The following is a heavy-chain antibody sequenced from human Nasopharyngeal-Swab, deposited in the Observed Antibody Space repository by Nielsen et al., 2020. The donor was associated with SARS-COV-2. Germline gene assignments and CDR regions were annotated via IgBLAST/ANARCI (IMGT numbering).Heavy chain of an antibody. CDR2: ITWNSGRL. D-gene: IGHD1-20*01. Sequence: SLKISCAASGFTFDDYAMHWVRQAPGKGLEWVSGITWNSGRLGYADSVKGRFTISRDNAKNSLYLQMNSLRAEDTALYYCAKDITEGGGYWGQGTLVTVSS. V-gene: IGHV3-9*01. J-gene: IGHJ4*02. CDR3: AKDITEGGGY. CDR1: GFTFDDYA.